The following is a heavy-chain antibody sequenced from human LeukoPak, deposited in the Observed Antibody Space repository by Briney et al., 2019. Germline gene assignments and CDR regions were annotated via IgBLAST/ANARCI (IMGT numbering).Heavy chain of an antibody. CDR1: GGSFSGYY. Sequence: SETLSLTCAVYGGSFSGYYWSWIRQPPGKGLEWIGEINHSGSTNYNPSLKSRVTISVDTSKNQFSLKLSSVTAADTAVYYCARAGSYYYDSSSYYYNRKYYFDYWGQGTLSPSPQ. J-gene: IGHJ4*02. D-gene: IGHD3-22*01. CDR3: ARAGSYYYDSSSYYYNRKYYFDY. V-gene: IGHV4-34*01. CDR2: INHSGST.